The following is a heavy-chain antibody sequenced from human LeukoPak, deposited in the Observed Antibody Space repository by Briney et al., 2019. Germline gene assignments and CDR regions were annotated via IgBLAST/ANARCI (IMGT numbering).Heavy chain of an antibody. CDR3: TRLIPPPEDFGY. V-gene: IGHV3-73*01. CDR1: GFAFSGSA. J-gene: IGHJ4*02. D-gene: IGHD3-16*01. Sequence: GGSLRLSCAASGFAFSGSAMHWVRQASGKGLEWIGRIRSKANNYATAYAASVKGRFTISRDDSKNTLYLQMNSLETEDTAFYYCTRLIPPPEDFGYWGQGTLVTVSS. CDR2: IRSKANNYAT.